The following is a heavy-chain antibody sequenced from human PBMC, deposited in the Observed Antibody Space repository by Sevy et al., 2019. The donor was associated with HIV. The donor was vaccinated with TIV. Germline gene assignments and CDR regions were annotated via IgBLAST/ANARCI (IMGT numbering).Heavy chain of an antibody. J-gene: IGHJ4*02. CDR2: INYIDRYI. Sequence: GGSLRLSCAASGFTFSSYEMSWVRHAPGKGLEWVSSINYIDRYIKYADSVRGRFTISRDNPKNSVSLRMNSLRDDDTAMYYCARLQSCGGSCYTFDSWGQGTLVTVSA. D-gene: IGHD2-15*01. CDR1: GFTFSSYE. V-gene: IGHV3-21*06. CDR3: ARLQSCGGSCYTFDS.